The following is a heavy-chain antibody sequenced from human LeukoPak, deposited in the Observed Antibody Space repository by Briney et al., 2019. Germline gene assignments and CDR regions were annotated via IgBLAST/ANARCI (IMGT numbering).Heavy chain of an antibody. Sequence: ASVKVSCKASGGTFINYGISWVRQAPGQGLEWMGRIIPIVDIANYAQRFQGRVTITADKSTTTAYMELSGLRSEDTAVYYCARDRGYCDSSTCYGSFGYWGQGTLVTVSS. V-gene: IGHV1-69*04. D-gene: IGHD2-2*01. CDR3: ARDRGYCDSSTCYGSFGY. CDR1: GGTFINYG. J-gene: IGHJ4*02. CDR2: IIPIVDIA.